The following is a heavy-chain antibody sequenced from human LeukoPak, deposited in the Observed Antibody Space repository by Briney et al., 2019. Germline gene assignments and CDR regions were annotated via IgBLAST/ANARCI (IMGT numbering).Heavy chain of an antibody. Sequence: PGKSLRLSCAASGFTFSSYGMHWVRQAPGKGLEWVAVISYDGSNKYYADSVKGRFTISRDNSKNTLYLQMNSLRAEDTAVYYCASHQLVVTSYGMDVWGQGTTVTVSS. CDR1: GFTFSSYG. CDR2: ISYDGSNK. D-gene: IGHD3-22*01. J-gene: IGHJ6*02. V-gene: IGHV3-30*03. CDR3: ASHQLVVTSYGMDV.